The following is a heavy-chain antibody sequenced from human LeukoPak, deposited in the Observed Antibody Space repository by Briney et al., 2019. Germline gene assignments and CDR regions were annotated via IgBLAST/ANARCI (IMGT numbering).Heavy chain of an antibody. V-gene: IGHV1-69*05. CDR1: GGTFSSYA. D-gene: IGHD5-18*01. CDR2: IIPIFGTA. J-gene: IGHJ5*02. CDR3: ARDISTGIQPFDP. Sequence: ASVKVSCKASGGTFSSYAISWVRQAPGQGLEWMGGIIPIFGTANYAQKSQGRVTITTDESTSTAYMELSSLRSEDTAVYYCARDISTGIQPFDPWGQGTLVTVSS.